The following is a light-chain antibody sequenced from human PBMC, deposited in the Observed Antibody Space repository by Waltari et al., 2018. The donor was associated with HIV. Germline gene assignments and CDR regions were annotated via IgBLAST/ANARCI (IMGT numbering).Light chain of an antibody. J-gene: IGKJ4*01. CDR3: QHYGSSPQVT. Sequence: EIVLTQSPGTLSLSPGERATLSCGASQSVISSHLAWYQQKPDQAPRLLIYGATSRATGIPDRFSGSGSATDFTLSISRLEPEDFAMYYCQHYGSSPQVTFGGGTKVEIK. CDR2: GAT. CDR1: QSVISSH. V-gene: IGKV3-20*01.